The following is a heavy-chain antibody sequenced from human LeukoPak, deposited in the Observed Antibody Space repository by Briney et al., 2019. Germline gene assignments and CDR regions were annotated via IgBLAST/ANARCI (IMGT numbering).Heavy chain of an antibody. CDR1: GYTFTGYY. CDR3: ARDPALSIVGATTYFDY. J-gene: IGHJ4*02. CDR2: INPNSGGT. V-gene: IGHV1-2*02. D-gene: IGHD1-26*01. Sequence: ASVKVSCKASGYTFTGYYMHWVRQAPGQGLEWMGWINPNSGGTNYAQKFQGRVTMTRDTSISTAYMELSRLRSDDTAVYYCARDPALSIVGATTYFDYWGQGTWSPSP.